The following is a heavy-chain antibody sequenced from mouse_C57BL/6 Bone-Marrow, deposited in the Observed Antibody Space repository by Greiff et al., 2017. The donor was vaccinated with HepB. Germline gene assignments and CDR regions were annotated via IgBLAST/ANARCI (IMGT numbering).Heavy chain of an antibody. Sequence: QVQLQQSGAELARPGASVKLSCKASGYTFTSYGISWVKQRTGQGLEWIGEIYPRSGNTYYNEKFKGKATLTADKSSSTEYMELRSLTSEDSAVYFCARGLLRSFYYFDYWGQGTTLTVSS. CDR2: IYPRSGNT. D-gene: IGHD1-1*01. V-gene: IGHV1-81*01. CDR1: GYTFTSYG. CDR3: ARGLLRSFYYFDY. J-gene: IGHJ2*01.